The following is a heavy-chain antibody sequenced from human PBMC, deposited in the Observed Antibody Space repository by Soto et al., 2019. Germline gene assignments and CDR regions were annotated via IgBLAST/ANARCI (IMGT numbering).Heavy chain of an antibody. D-gene: IGHD2-15*01. CDR1: GYTFTRYN. CDR2: INPSGGTT. J-gene: IGHJ4*02. Sequence: PGASVKVSCKASGYTFTRYNVHWVRQAPGQGLEWMAIINPSGGTTYYVQKFEGRVTLTTDTSTSTVYMELSSLRSDDTAVYYCARVRGGGSEYFFDYWGQGTLVTVSS. V-gene: IGHV1-46*01. CDR3: ARVRGGGSEYFFDY.